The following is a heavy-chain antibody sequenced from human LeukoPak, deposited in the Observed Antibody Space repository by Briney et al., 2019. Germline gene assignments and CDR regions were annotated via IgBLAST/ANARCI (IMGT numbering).Heavy chain of an antibody. CDR2: ISYDGSNK. D-gene: IGHD5/OR15-5a*01. CDR1: GFTFSSYA. CDR3: AREVLRVWFDA. Sequence: GGSLRLSCAASGFTFSSYAMHWVRQAPGKGLEWVAVISYDGSNKYYANSVKGRFTISRDNSKNTLYLQMNSLRAEDTAVYYCAREVLRVWFDAWGQGTLVTVSS. V-gene: IGHV3-30-3*01. J-gene: IGHJ5*02.